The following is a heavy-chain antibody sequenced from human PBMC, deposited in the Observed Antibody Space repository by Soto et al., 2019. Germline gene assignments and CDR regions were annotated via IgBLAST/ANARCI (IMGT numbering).Heavy chain of an antibody. CDR3: AREGYSSSWYPDNWFDP. Sequence: ASVKVSCKASGGTFSSYAISWVRQAPGQGLEWMGWMNPNSGNTGYAQKFQGRVTMTRNTSISTAYMELRSLRSDDTAVYYCAREGYSSSWYPDNWFDPWGQGTLVTVSS. D-gene: IGHD6-13*01. V-gene: IGHV1-8*02. CDR2: MNPNSGNT. J-gene: IGHJ5*02. CDR1: GGTFSSYA.